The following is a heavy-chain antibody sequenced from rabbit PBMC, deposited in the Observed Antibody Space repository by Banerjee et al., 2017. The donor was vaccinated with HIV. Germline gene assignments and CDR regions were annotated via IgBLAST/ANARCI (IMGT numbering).Heavy chain of an antibody. CDR1: GFSFSSSYW. Sequence: QSLEESGGDLVKPGASLTLTCTASGFSFSSSYWMSWVRQAPGKGLEWIGYIYTGSSGSTYYASWAKGRFTISKTSSTTVTLQMTSLTAADTATYFCARDFNLWGQGTLVTVS. J-gene: IGHJ4*01. V-gene: IGHV1S40*01. CDR2: IYTGSSGST. CDR3: ARDFNL.